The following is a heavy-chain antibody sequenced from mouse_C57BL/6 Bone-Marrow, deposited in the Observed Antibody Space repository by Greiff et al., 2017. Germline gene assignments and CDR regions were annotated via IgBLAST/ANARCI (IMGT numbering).Heavy chain of an antibody. CDR2: ISSCGSYT. J-gene: IGHJ2*01. Sequence: DVKLVESGGDLVKPGGSLKLSCAASGFTFSSYGMSWVRQTPDKRLEWVATISSCGSYTYYPDSVKGRFTISRDNAKNTLYLQMSSLKSEDTAMYYCARHCYGSSFYYWGQGTTLTVSS. CDR3: ARHCYGSSFYY. V-gene: IGHV5-6*02. D-gene: IGHD1-1*01. CDR1: GFTFSSYG.